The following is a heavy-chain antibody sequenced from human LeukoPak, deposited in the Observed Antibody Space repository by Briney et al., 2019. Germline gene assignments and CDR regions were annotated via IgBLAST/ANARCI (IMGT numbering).Heavy chain of an antibody. CDR2: ISSTSSTI. CDR1: GFTFSSYS. CDR3: ARGVGTSSSLAY. Sequence: GGSLRLSCAASGFTFSSYSMHWDRQAPGKGLEWASYISSTSSTIYYADSVKGRFTISRDNAKDSVYLQMNSLRAEDTAVYYCARGVGTSSSLAYWGPGTLVTVSS. V-gene: IGHV3-48*04. D-gene: IGHD1-26*01. J-gene: IGHJ4*02.